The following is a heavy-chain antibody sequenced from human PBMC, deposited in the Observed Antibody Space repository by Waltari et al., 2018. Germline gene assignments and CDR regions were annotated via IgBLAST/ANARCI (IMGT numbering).Heavy chain of an antibody. CDR3: ARDLTRGFVVVPAAMGSPGIAARV. CDR2: IYTSGST. CDR1: GGSLSSGSYS. V-gene: IGHV4-61*02. D-gene: IGHD2-2*01. Sequence: QVQLQESGPGLVKPSQTLSLTCTVTGGSLSSGSYSWSWIRQPAGQGREWIGRIYTSGSTNYNPSLKSRVTISVDTSKNQFSLKLSSVTAADTAVYYCARDLTRGFVVVPAAMGSPGIAARVWGQGTLVTVSS. J-gene: IGHJ4*02.